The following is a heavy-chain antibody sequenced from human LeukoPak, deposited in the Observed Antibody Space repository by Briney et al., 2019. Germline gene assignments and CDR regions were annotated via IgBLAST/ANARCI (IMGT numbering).Heavy chain of an antibody. D-gene: IGHD4/OR15-4a*01. CDR3: ARDTLGEGEDANYAVYYFDY. J-gene: IGHJ4*02. Sequence: PGGSLRLSCAASGFTFSTYYMNWVRQAPGKGLEWVSSISTSSSYIYYADAVKGRFTISRDNAKNSLYLQINSLRAEDTAVYYCARDTLGEGEDANYAVYYFDYWGQGTPVTVSS. V-gene: IGHV3-21*01. CDR1: GFTFSTYY. CDR2: ISTSSSYI.